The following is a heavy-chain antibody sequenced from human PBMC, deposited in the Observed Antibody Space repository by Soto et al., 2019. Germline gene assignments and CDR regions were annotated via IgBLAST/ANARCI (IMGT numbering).Heavy chain of an antibody. CDR2: IYSGGST. V-gene: IGHV3-66*01. J-gene: IGHJ4*02. CDR1: GFTVTTNS. CDR3: SREASTGRLVVLTRY. D-gene: IGHD3-22*01. Sequence: DGQLVESGGGLVQPGGSLRLSCVVSGFTVTTNSMSWVRQAPGKGLEWVSIIYSGGSTYYADSVKGRFTISRDNSKNMLYLQMNSLRAEDTALHSSSREASTGRLVVLTRYWGQGTLVTVSS.